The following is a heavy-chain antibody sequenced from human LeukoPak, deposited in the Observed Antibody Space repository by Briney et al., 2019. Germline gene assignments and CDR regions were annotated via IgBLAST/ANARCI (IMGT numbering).Heavy chain of an antibody. CDR3: ARFSYGSGSYLPDY. CDR2: MKPNSGNT. J-gene: IGHJ4*02. Sequence: ASVKVSCKASGYTFTNYGIHWVRQAPGQGLEWMGWMKPNSGNTGYAQRFQGRVTMTRNTSISTAYMELSSLRSEDTAVYCCARFSYGSGSYLPDYWGQGTLVTVSS. D-gene: IGHD3-10*01. V-gene: IGHV1-8*02. CDR1: GYTFTNYG.